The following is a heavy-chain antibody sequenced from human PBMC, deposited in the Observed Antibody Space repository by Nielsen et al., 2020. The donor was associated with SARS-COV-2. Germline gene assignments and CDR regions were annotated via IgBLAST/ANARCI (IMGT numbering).Heavy chain of an antibody. Sequence: SETLSLTCAVYGGSFSGYYWGWIRQPPGKGLEWIGSIYYSGSTYYNPSLKSRVTISVDTSKNQFSLKLSSVTAADTAVYYCATSRRWGIAARPGSTDYWGQGTLVTVSS. V-gene: IGHV4-39*01. CDR3: ATSRRWGIAARPGSTDY. CDR2: IYYSGST. D-gene: IGHD6-6*01. CDR1: GGSFSGYY. J-gene: IGHJ4*02.